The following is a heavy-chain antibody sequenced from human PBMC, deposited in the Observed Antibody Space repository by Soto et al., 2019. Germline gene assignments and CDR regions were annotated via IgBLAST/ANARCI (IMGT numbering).Heavy chain of an antibody. CDR1: GGSISSSSYY. Sequence: PSETLSLTCTVSGGSISSSSYYWGWIRQPPGKGLEWIGSIYYSGRTYYNPSLNSRVTISVDTSKNQFSQKLSYLTAADTAVYYCASSFGCDYAYWYFDLWGSGTLGTVSS. CDR2: IYYSGRT. CDR3: ASSFGCDYAYWYFDL. J-gene: IGHJ2*01. D-gene: IGHD4-17*01. V-gene: IGHV4-39*01.